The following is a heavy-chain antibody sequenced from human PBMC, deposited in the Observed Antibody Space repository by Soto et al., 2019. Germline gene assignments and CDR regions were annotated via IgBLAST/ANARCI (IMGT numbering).Heavy chain of an antibody. V-gene: IGHV3-23*01. CDR1: GFTFSNYA. Sequence: EVQLLESGGGLVQPGGSLRLSCAASGFTFSNYAVTWVRQAPGKGLEWVSTISGSGGSTYYADSVKGRFTISRDNSKITLYLQMNLLRAADTAVYYCAKGKGSSCYEIDYWGQGTLVTVSS. CDR3: AKGKGSSCYEIDY. D-gene: IGHD6-13*01. CDR2: ISGSGGST. J-gene: IGHJ4*02.